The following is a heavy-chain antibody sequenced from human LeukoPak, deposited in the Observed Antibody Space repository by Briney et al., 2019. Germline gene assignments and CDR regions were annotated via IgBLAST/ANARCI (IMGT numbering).Heavy chain of an antibody. Sequence: PGGSLRLSCAASGFTFSSYWMHWVRQAPGKGLVWVSRIYSDGSGAGYADSVKGRFTISRDNAKRTLYLQMNSLRAEDTAVYYCARYQQTGYESDYWGQGTLVTVSS. J-gene: IGHJ4*02. CDR3: ARYQQTGYESDY. D-gene: IGHD5-12*01. V-gene: IGHV3-74*01. CDR2: IYSDGSGA. CDR1: GFTFSSYW.